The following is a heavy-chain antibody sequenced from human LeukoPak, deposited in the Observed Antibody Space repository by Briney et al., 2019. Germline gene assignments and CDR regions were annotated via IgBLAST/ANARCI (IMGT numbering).Heavy chain of an antibody. J-gene: IGHJ5*02. V-gene: IGHV4-61*08. CDR1: GGSISSGGYY. CDR3: ARGGLYDILTGLNWFDP. Sequence: SETLSLTCTVSGGSISSGGYYWSWIRQPPGKGLEWIGYIYYSGSTNYNPSLKSRVTISVDTSKNQFSLKLSSVTAADTAVYYCARGGLYDILTGLNWFDPWGQGTLVTVSS. CDR2: IYYSGST. D-gene: IGHD3-9*01.